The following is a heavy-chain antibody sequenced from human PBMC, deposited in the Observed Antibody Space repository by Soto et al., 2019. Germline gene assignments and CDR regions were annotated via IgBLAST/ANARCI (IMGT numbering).Heavy chain of an antibody. CDR2: VSGNNGAS. CDR3: VRDQKYFRVNGNWFDS. J-gene: IGHJ5*01. Sequence: ASVKVSCKASGYTSADFGISWVRQAPGQGLEWMGWVSGNNGASNPAPKVQGRITMTLDTSTGVSYMALRSLRSDDTAIYYCVRDQKYFRVNGNWFDSWGQGTLVTVSA. CDR1: GYTSADFG. D-gene: IGHD2-2*01. V-gene: IGHV1-18*04.